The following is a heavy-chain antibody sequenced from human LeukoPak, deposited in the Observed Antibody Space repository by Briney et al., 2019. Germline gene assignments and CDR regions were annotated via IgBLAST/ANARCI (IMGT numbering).Heavy chain of an antibody. D-gene: IGHD3-10*01. CDR1: GFTFSSYS. CDR3: ARDLGAYYYGSGSFDY. J-gene: IGHJ4*02. CDR2: ISSSSSYI. V-gene: IGHV3-21*01. Sequence: GGSLRLSCAASGFTFSSYSMNWVRQAPGKGLEWVSSISSSSSYIYYADSVKGRFTISRDNAKNSLYLQMNSLRAEDTAVYYCARDLGAYYYGSGSFDYWGQGTLVTVSS.